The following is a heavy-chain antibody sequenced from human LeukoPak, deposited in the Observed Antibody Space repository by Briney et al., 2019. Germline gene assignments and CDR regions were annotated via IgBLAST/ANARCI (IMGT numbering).Heavy chain of an antibody. J-gene: IGHJ4*02. CDR1: GFSFSSYD. CDR3: ARAVAGTDEIDS. V-gene: IGHV3-13*01. CDR2: IGSGGDT. D-gene: IGHD6-19*01. Sequence: GGSLRLSCAGSGFSFSSYDMLWVRHATGKGLEWVSAIGSGGDTYAGSVKGRFTISRESAKNSFYLQMNSLSAGDTAVYFCARAVAGTDEIDSWGQGTLVTVSS.